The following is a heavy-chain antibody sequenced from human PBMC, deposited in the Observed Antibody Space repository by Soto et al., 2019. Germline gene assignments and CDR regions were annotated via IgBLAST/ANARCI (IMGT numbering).Heavy chain of an antibody. D-gene: IGHD2-15*01. Sequence: VASVQVSCKASGYTFTRYTMNWVRQAPGQRLEWMGWINPDNGNTKSSQKFQDRVIITRDTSASTAYMELSSLRSEDTAVYYCGRGIATGPLDAWGQGHLVTGSS. CDR1: GYTFTRYT. CDR2: INPDNGNT. V-gene: IGHV1-3*01. CDR3: GRGIATGPLDA. J-gene: IGHJ5*02.